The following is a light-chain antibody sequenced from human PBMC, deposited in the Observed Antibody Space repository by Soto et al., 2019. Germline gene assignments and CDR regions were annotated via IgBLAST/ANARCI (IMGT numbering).Light chain of an antibody. J-gene: IGKJ1*01. CDR3: QQYGSSGT. Sequence: EIVLTQSPANLSLSPWYISTLSCRASQSISSNLAWYQQKPGQAPRLLIYGASNRATGIPDRFSGSGSGTDFTLTISRLETEDFAVYYCQQYGSSGTFGQGTKVDIK. CDR2: GAS. CDR1: QSISSN. V-gene: IGKV3-20*01.